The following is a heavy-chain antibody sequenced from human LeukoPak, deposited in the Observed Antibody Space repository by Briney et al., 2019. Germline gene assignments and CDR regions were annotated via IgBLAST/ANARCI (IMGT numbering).Heavy chain of an antibody. CDR3: ARGRGEVVVAAWDVFDI. D-gene: IGHD2-15*01. Sequence: SETLSLTCTVSGDSISDFYCSWIRQPPGKGLEWIGYIHNSGTTNYNPSLKSRVTLSVDTSKNQFSLRLSSVTAADTAVYYCARGRGEVVVAAWDVFDIWGQGTMVTVSS. CDR2: IHNSGTT. CDR1: GDSISDFY. V-gene: IGHV4-59*08. J-gene: IGHJ3*02.